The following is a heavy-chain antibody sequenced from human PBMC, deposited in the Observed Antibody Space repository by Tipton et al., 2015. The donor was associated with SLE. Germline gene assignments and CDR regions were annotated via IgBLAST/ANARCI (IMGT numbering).Heavy chain of an antibody. V-gene: IGHV4-34*01. D-gene: IGHD3-3*01. Sequence: TLSLTCAVYGGSFSGYYWSWIRQPPGKGLEWIGEINHSGSTNYNPSLKSRVTISVDTSKNQFSLKLSSVTAADTAVYYCARAPKRLLRFLEWSFYAFDIWGQGTMVTVSS. CDR1: GGSFSGYY. CDR3: ARAPKRLLRFLEWSFYAFDI. J-gene: IGHJ3*02. CDR2: INHSGST.